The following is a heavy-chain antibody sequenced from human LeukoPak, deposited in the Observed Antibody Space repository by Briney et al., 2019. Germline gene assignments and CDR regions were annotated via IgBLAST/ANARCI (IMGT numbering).Heavy chain of an antibody. D-gene: IGHD4-17*01. J-gene: IGHJ3*02. V-gene: IGHV3-30*18. Sequence: GRSLRLSCAASGFTFSSYGMHWVRQAPGKGLEWVAVISYDGSNKYYADSVKGRFTISRDNSKNTLYLQMNSLRAEDTAVYYCAKRGIYGDYDGAFDIWGQGTMVTVSS. CDR1: GFTFSSYG. CDR2: ISYDGSNK. CDR3: AKRGIYGDYDGAFDI.